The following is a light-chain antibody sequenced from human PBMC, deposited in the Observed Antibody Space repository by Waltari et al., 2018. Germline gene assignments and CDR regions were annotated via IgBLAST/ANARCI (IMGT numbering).Light chain of an antibody. CDR2: SAS. CDR1: HAINSK. J-gene: IGKJ1*01. Sequence: DIQMTQSPSSLSASVGDRVTISCRASHAINSKLNWYQQSPGKAPKLLIFSASSLQSGVPSRFSGSGSGTDYTLTISSLQPEDFATYYCLQGYTTIWTFGQGTNIEMK. V-gene: IGKV1-39*01. CDR3: LQGYTTIWT.